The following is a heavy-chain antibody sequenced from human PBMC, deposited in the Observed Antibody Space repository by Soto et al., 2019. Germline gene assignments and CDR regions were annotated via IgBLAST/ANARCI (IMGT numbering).Heavy chain of an antibody. D-gene: IGHD3-22*01. J-gene: IGHJ4*02. V-gene: IGHV1-69*13. CDR3: AGGGYYYDSSGYLSLDY. CDR2: IIPIFGTA. Sequence: ASVKVSCKASGGTFSSYAISWVRQAPGQGLEWMGGIIPIFGTANYAQKFQGRVTITADESTSTAYMELSSLRSEDTAVYYCAGGGYYYDSSGYLSLDYWGQGTLVTVSS. CDR1: GGTFSSYA.